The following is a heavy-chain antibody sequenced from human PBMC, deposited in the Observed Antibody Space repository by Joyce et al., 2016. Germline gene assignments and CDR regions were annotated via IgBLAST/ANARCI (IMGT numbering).Heavy chain of an antibody. V-gene: IGHV3-21*01. CDR3: ARNSAPRASTYYGLDV. Sequence: EVQLVESGGGLVRPGGSLRLSFAASGFTFSSYSMNWVRQAPGKGLEWVSFISSNRNYIYYADSVKGRFTISRDNAKSSLFLQMDSLRAEDTAVYYCARNSAPRASTYYGLDVWGQGTTVTVSS. CDR1: GFTFSSYS. CDR2: ISSNRNYI. J-gene: IGHJ6*02. D-gene: IGHD5/OR15-5a*01.